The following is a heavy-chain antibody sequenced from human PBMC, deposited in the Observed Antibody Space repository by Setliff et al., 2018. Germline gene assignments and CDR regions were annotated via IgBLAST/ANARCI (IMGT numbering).Heavy chain of an antibody. CDR2: IKSKTDGGTT. CDR3: VRYNWNFPDC. D-gene: IGHD1-7*01. CDR1: GFTFSNAW. Sequence: PGGSLRLSCAASGFTFSNAWMSWVRQAPGKGLEWVGRIKSKTDGGTTDYAAPVKGRLTISRDNARNTLYLQMNSLRVEDTAVYYCVRYNWNFPDCWGQGTLVTVSS. J-gene: IGHJ4*02. V-gene: IGHV3-15*05.